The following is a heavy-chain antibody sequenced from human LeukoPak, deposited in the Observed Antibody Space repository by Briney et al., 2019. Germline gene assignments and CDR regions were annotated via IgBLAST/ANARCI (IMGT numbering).Heavy chain of an antibody. D-gene: IGHD1-26*01. Sequence: SSVKVSCKASGGTFSRYAISGVRQAPGQGLEWMGRIIPIFGTANYAQKFQGRVTITTDESTSTAYMELSSPRSEDTAVYYCARAYSGGYWDLWGQGTLVTVSS. CDR1: GGTFSRYA. CDR3: ARAYSGGYWDL. J-gene: IGHJ5*02. V-gene: IGHV1-69*05. CDR2: IIPIFGTA.